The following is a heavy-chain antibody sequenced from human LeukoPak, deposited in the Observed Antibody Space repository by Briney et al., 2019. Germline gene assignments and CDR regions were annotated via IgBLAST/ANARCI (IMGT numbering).Heavy chain of an antibody. CDR1: GGSFSGYY. V-gene: IGHV4-34*01. Sequence: SETLSLTCAVYGGSFSGYYWSWIRQPPGKGLEWIGEINHSGSTNYNPSLKSRVTISVDTSKNQFSLKLSSVTAADTAVYYCARRIMRYYLEYNWFDPWGQGTLVTVSS. CDR2: INHSGST. D-gene: IGHD1-26*01. J-gene: IGHJ5*02. CDR3: ARRIMRYYLEYNWFDP.